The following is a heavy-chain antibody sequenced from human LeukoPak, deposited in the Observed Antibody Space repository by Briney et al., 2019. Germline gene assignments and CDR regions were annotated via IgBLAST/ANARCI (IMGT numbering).Heavy chain of an antibody. J-gene: IGHJ4*02. CDR3: AGDFDY. CDR2: IRYDASNK. V-gene: IGHV3-30*02. CDR1: GFTFSTYD. Sequence: GGSLILSCAASGFTFSTYDMHWVRQAPGKGREWVAFIRYDASNKYYGDSVKGRFTISRDISENTLYLQMNSLGVEDTAVYYCAGDFDYWGQGTLVTVSS.